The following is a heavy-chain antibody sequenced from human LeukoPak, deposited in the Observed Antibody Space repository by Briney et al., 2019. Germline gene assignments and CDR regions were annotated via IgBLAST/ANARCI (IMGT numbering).Heavy chain of an antibody. V-gene: IGHV4-59*12. D-gene: IGHD5-24*01. CDR2: VYYSGTT. CDR3: ATRDGDAYYYMDV. Sequence: KASETLSLTCTVSGGSINGYSWTWIRQPPGKGLGLIGCVYYSGTTDSNPSLRSRVTMSTDTSNNQFSLKLSSVTAADTAVYYCATRDGDAYYYMDVWGKGTTVTVSS. J-gene: IGHJ6*03. CDR1: GGSINGYS.